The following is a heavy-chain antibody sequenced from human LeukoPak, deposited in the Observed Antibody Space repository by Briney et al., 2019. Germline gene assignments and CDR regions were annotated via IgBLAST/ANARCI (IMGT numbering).Heavy chain of an antibody. CDR1: GYTFTGYY. D-gene: IGHD3-22*01. J-gene: IGHJ3*02. CDR3: ARAGVWDYSDSSGYHNAAFDI. CDR2: INPNSGGT. V-gene: IGHV1-2*02. Sequence: ASVKVSCKASGYTFTGYYMHWVRQAPGQGLEWMGWINPNSGGTNYAQKFQGRVTMTRDTSISTAYMDLSRLRSDDTAVYYCARAGVWDYSDSSGYHNAAFDIWGQGTMVTVSS.